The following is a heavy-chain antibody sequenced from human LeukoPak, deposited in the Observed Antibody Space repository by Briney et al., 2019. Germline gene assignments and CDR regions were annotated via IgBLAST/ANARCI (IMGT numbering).Heavy chain of an antibody. CDR1: GFTFTSHW. CDR3: ARDLASSDV. D-gene: IGHD3-16*01. J-gene: IGHJ6*04. V-gene: IGHV3-20*04. Sequence: PGGSLRLSCAASGFTFTSHWMSWVRQAPGKGLKWVSGINWNGVSTGYADSVKGRFTISRDNAKKSMYLQMNSLRAEDTALYYCARDLASSDVWGKGTTVTVSS. CDR2: INWNGVST.